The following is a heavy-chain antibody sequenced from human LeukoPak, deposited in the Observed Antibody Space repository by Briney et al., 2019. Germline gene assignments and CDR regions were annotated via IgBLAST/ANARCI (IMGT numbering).Heavy chain of an antibody. CDR1: GYSFTSYW. V-gene: IGHV5-51*01. Sequence: GESLKTSCKGSGYSFTSYWIAWVRQMPGKGLEWMGIIYPGDSDTKYSPSFQGQVTISADKSISTAYLQWSSLKASDTAMYYCARGSYGSGSYRWFDPWGQGTLVTVSS. CDR2: IYPGDSDT. J-gene: IGHJ5*02. D-gene: IGHD3-10*01. CDR3: ARGSYGSGSYRWFDP.